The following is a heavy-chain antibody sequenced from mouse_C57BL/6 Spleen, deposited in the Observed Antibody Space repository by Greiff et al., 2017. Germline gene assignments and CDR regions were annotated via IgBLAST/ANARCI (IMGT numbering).Heavy chain of an antibody. CDR1: GFTFSSYA. J-gene: IGHJ2*01. CDR3: ARDGGNYDPFDY. D-gene: IGHD2-4*01. Sequence: EVQVVESGGGLVKPGGSLKLSCAASGFTFSSYAMSWVRQTPEKRLEWVATISDGGSYTYYPENVKGRFTISRDNAKNNLYLQMSQLKSEDTAMYYCARDGGNYDPFDYWGQGTTLTVSS. V-gene: IGHV5-4*01. CDR2: ISDGGSYT.